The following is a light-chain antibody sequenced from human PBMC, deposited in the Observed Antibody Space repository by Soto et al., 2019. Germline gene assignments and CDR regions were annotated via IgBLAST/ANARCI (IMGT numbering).Light chain of an antibody. V-gene: IGKV3-20*01. CDR3: QQYSTLPHT. J-gene: IGKJ2*01. Sequence: VLTQSPGTLSLSPGERATLSCRASQSVTNSFFAWYQQRPGQAPSLLIYGISNMATGIPDRFSGSGSGTDFTLTISRLEPEDFVVYYCQQYSTLPHTFGQGTKLEVK. CDR1: QSVTNSF. CDR2: GIS.